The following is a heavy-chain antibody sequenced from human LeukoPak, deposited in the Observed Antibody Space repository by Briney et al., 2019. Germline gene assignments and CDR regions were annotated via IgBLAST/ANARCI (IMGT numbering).Heavy chain of an antibody. V-gene: IGHV3-30*04. CDR3: AKEITYSGRYYVYFHH. Sequence: GGSLRLSCAASGFTFSSYAMHWVRQAPGKGLEWVAVISNDGRGNNYADSVKGRFTISRDNSKNTLYLQMNSLRPEDTAVYYCAKEITYSGRYYVYFHHWGQGTLVTVSS. D-gene: IGHD1-26*01. CDR1: GFTFSSYA. J-gene: IGHJ1*01. CDR2: ISNDGRGN.